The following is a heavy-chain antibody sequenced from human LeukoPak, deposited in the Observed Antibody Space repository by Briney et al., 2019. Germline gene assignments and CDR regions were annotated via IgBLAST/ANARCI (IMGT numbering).Heavy chain of an antibody. CDR2: IIPIFGTA. CDR3: ARGAEITAAAGSWFDP. J-gene: IGHJ5*02. Sequence: GASVKVSCKASGGTFSSYAISWVRQAPGQGLEWMGGIIPIFGTANYAQKFQGRVMITADESTSTAYMELSSLRSEDTAVYYCARGAEITAAAGSWFDPWGQGTLVTVSS. D-gene: IGHD6-13*01. CDR1: GGTFSSYA. V-gene: IGHV1-69*13.